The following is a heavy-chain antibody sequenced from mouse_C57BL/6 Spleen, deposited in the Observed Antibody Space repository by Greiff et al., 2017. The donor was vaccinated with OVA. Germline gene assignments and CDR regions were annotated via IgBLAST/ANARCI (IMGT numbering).Heavy chain of an antibody. J-gene: IGHJ4*01. CDR1: GYAFSSSW. CDR2: IYPGDGDT. Sequence: QVQLQQSGPELVKPGASVKISCKASGYAFSSSWMNWVKQRPGKGLEWIGRIYPGDGDTNYNGKFKGKATLTADKSSSTAYMQLSSLTSEDSAVYFSARIYGSSYSYAMDYWGQGTSVTVSS. CDR3: ARIYGSSYSYAMDY. D-gene: IGHD1-1*01. V-gene: IGHV1-82*01.